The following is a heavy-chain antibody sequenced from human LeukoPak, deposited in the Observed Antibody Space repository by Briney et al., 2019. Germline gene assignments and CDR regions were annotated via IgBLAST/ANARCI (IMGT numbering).Heavy chain of an antibody. V-gene: IGHV3-23*01. D-gene: IGHD6-19*01. CDR2: ISGSGGST. CDR1: GFTFSSYT. CDR3: AKRGIAVAGTPFDY. J-gene: IGHJ4*02. Sequence: GGSLRLSCAASGFTFSSYTMSWVRQAPGKGLGWVSAISGSGGSTYYADSVKGRFTISRDNSKNTLYLQMNSLRAEDTAVYYCAKRGIAVAGTPFDYWGQGTLVTVSS.